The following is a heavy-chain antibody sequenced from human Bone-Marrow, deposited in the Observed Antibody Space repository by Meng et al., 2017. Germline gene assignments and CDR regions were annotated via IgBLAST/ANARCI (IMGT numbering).Heavy chain of an antibody. Sequence: VQLVGSGGCLVKPGGSLRLSCVASGLSFTDAWMSWVRQAPGKGLEWVGRIKRNSDGGTIDYAAPVKGRFTTSRDDSKNTLYLQMDSLITEDTAVYFCATGAAAADHWGQGTLVTVSS. V-gene: IGHV3-15*01. CDR2: IKRNSDGGTI. CDR3: ATGAAAADH. J-gene: IGHJ4*02. CDR1: GLSFTDAW. D-gene: IGHD6-13*01.